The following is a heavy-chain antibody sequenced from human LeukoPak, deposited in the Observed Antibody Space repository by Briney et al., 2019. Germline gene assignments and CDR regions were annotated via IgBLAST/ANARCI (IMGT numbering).Heavy chain of an antibody. CDR2: MSGSGGGGII. D-gene: IGHD3-22*01. J-gene: IGHJ4*02. CDR1: GLTLSNHA. V-gene: IGHV3-23*01. Sequence: GGSLRLSCAASGLTLSNHAMSWVRHAHGKGLEWVTAMSGSGGGGIIYYADSVKRQFTVSRDNSKNTLFLQMSSLRAEDTALYYCARADDGTGYPQLPFDYWGQGTLVTVSS. CDR3: ARADDGTGYPQLPFDY.